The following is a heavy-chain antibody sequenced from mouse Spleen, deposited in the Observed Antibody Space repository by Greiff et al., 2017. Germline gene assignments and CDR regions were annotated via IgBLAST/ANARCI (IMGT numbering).Heavy chain of an antibody. J-gene: IGHJ3*01. CDR2: INPSSGYT. CDR3: ARSSGNYEAY. V-gene: IGHV1-7*01. Sequence: VQLQQSGAELAKPGASVKLSCKASGYTFTSYWMHWVKQRPGQGLEWIGYINPSSGYTKYNQKFKDKATLTADKSPSTAYMQLSSLTYEDSAVYYCARSSGNYEAYWGQGTLVTVSA. CDR1: GYTFTSYW. D-gene: IGHD2-1*01.